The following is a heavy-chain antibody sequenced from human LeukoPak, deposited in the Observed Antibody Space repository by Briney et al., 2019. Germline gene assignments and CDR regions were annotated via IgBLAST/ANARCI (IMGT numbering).Heavy chain of an antibody. CDR1: GFTFSSYS. D-gene: IGHD3-10*01. CDR2: ISSSSSYI. CDR3: ARDPPTYYYGSGRGAFDI. V-gene: IGHV3-21*01. J-gene: IGHJ3*02. Sequence: GGSLRLSCAASGFTFSSYSMNWVRQAPGKGLEWVSSISSSSSYIYYADSVKGRFTISRDNAKNSLYLQMNSLRAEDTAVYYCARDPPTYYYGSGRGAFDICGQGTMVTVSS.